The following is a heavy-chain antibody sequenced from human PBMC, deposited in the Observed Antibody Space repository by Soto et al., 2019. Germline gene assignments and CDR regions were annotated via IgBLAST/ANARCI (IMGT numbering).Heavy chain of an antibody. CDR2: IHTTGSI. CDR1: GGSISSYY. J-gene: IGHJ4*02. V-gene: IGHV4-4*07. D-gene: IGHD3-22*01. Sequence: VQLQESGPGLVKPSETLSLSCTVSGGSISSYYWSWIRQPAGKGLEWIGRIHTTGSINYNPSLKSRVTMSADMSKNPLSLKLSSVTAADTAVYYCARNYYDSSGYYYPLGFWGQGTLVTVSS. CDR3: ARNYYDSSGYYYPLGF.